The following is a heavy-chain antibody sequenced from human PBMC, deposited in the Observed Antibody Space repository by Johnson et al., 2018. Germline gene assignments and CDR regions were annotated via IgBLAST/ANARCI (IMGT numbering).Heavy chain of an antibody. CDR2: INFNGDSR. CDR3: ARGDLWSDYYPNWFDS. D-gene: IGHD3-3*01. Sequence: VQLQESGGRVVRPGGSLRLSCAASGFKFGDYGVSWVRQVPGKGLEWVSGINFNGDSRGYADSVKGRFTISRDNANNSLHLQMNSLRAEDTALYFCARGDLWSDYYPNWFDSWGRGTLVIVAS. CDR1: GFKFGDYG. J-gene: IGHJ5*01. V-gene: IGHV3-20*04.